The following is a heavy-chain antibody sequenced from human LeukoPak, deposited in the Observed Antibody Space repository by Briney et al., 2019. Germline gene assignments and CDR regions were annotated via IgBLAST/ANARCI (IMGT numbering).Heavy chain of an antibody. V-gene: IGHV3-21*01. CDR1: GFTFSSYS. J-gene: IGHJ4*02. D-gene: IGHD4/OR15-4a*01. Sequence: GGSLRLSVAASGFTFSSYSMNWVRQAPGKGLEWVSSISSSSSYIYYADSVKGRFTISRDNAKNSLYLQMNSLRAEDTAVYYCARAVLARLVDYWGQGTLVTVSS. CDR2: ISSSSSYI. CDR3: ARAVLARLVDY.